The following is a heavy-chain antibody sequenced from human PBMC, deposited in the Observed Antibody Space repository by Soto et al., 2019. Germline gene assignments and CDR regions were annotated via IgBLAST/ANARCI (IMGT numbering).Heavy chain of an antibody. J-gene: IGHJ4*02. D-gene: IGHD2-2*01. Sequence: EVQLVESGGGLVKPGGSLRLSWAASGFTFSSYSMNWVRQAPGKGLEWVSSISSSSSYIYYADSVKGRFTISRDNAKNSLYLQMNSLRAEDTAVYYCASSDIVVVPAASYSRFDYWGQGTLVTVSS. V-gene: IGHV3-21*01. CDR1: GFTFSSYS. CDR3: ASSDIVVVPAASYSRFDY. CDR2: ISSSSSYI.